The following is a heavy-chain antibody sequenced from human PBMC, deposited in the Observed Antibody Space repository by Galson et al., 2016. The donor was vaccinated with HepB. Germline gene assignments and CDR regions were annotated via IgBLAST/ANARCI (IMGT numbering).Heavy chain of an antibody. CDR2: IRNKANSYIT. J-gene: IGHJ4*02. D-gene: IGHD3-10*01. CDR3: VRVGAQIGARFFDY. CDR1: GFTFSSYA. V-gene: IGHV3-72*01. Sequence: SLRLSCAASGFTFSSYAMHWVRQAPGKGLEWVGRIRNKANSYITEYAASVKGRFTISRDDSKNSLYLQMNSLNIEDTAVYYCVRVGAQIGARFFDYWGQGALVTVSS.